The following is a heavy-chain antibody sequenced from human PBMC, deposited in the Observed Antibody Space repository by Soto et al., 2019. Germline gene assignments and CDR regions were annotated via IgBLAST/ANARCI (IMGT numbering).Heavy chain of an antibody. J-gene: IGHJ4*02. CDR3: ARVRNSRDIDY. CDR1: GGSISSYY. V-gene: IGHV4-59*01. Sequence: PSETLSLTCTASGGSISSYYWSWIRQPPGKGLEWIGYIYYSGSTNYNPSLKSRVTISVDTSKNQFSLKLSSVTAADTAVYYCARVRNSRDIDYWGQGIRVTVSS. CDR2: IYYSGST. D-gene: IGHD3-22*01.